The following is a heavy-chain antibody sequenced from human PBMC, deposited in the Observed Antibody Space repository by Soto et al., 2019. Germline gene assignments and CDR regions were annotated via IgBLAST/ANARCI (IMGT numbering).Heavy chain of an antibody. CDR2: TSAYMVT. CDR1: GYTFTSYG. J-gene: IGHJ4*02. D-gene: IGHD6-19*01. CDR3: ARDSSGRANFDY. Sequence: QVQLVQSGGEVKKPGASVKVSCKASGYTFTSYGISWVRQAPGQGLEWMGWTSAYMVTNYAQKFQGRVTVTTDTSTSTAYMELRSLRSDDTAVYYCARDSSGRANFDYWGQGTLVTVSS. V-gene: IGHV1-18*01.